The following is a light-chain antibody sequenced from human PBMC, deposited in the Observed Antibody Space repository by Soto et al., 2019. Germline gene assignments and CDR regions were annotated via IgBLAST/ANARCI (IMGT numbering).Light chain of an antibody. Sequence: ETVMTQSPATLSVSPGERATLSCRASQSVSSNLAWYQQKPGQAPRLLIYGTSTSATGIPARFSGSGSGTELTLTISSLQSEDFAVYYCQQYNNWPITFGQGTRLEIK. CDR3: QQYNNWPIT. CDR1: QSVSSN. CDR2: GTS. J-gene: IGKJ5*01. V-gene: IGKV3-15*01.